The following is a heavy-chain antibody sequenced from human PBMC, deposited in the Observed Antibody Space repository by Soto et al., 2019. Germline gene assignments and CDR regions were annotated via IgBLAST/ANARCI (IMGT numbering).Heavy chain of an antibody. CDR3: ARYYYDSSGYYYSGGYYFDY. CDR1: GGSIISGGYY. Sequence: PSETLSLTCTVSGGSIISGGYYWSWIRQHPGKGLEWIGYIYYSGSTYYNPSLKSRVTISVDTSKNQFSLKLSSVTAADTAVYYCARYYYDSSGYYYSGGYYFDYWGQGTLVTVSS. CDR2: IYYSGST. D-gene: IGHD3-22*01. V-gene: IGHV4-31*03. J-gene: IGHJ4*02.